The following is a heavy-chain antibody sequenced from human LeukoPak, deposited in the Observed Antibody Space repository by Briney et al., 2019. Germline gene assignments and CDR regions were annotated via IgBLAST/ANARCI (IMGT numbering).Heavy chain of an antibody. D-gene: IGHD7-27*01. Sequence: GGSLRLSCAASGFTFDDYAMHWVRQAPGKGLEWVSLINWDGSKTYYADSVKGRFTISRDNSKNSLYLQMNSLRAEDTALYYCAKGPSGSHYYYGMDVWGQGTTVTVSS. CDR2: INWDGSKT. V-gene: IGHV3-43D*03. CDR3: AKGPSGSHYYYGMDV. J-gene: IGHJ6*02. CDR1: GFTFDDYA.